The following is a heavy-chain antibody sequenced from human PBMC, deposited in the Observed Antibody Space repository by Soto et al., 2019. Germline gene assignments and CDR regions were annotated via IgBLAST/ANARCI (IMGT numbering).Heavy chain of an antibody. D-gene: IGHD3-10*01. CDR3: ARQSVGPYGSGSYFDY. Sequence: ETLSLTCTVSGGSISSYYWSWIRQPPGKGLEWIGYIYYSGSTNYNPSLKSRVTISVDTSKNQFSLKLSSVTAADTAVYYCARQSVGPYGSGSYFDYWGQGTLVTVSS. CDR2: IYYSGST. V-gene: IGHV4-59*08. J-gene: IGHJ4*02. CDR1: GGSISSYY.